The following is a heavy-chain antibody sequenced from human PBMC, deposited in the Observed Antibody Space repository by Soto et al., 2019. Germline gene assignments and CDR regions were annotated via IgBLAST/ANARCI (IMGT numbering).Heavy chain of an antibody. CDR1: GFTFSSYA. J-gene: IGHJ6*02. CDR3: AKAIYIVVNYYYGMDV. D-gene: IGHD2-15*01. V-gene: IGHV3-23*01. CDR2: ISGSGGST. Sequence: EVQLLESGGGLVQPGGSLRLSCAASGFTFSSYAMSWVRQAPGKGLEWVSAISGSGGSTYYADSVKGRFTISRDNSKNTLYLQMNSLRAEDTAVYYCAKAIYIVVNYYYGMDVWGQGTTVTVSS.